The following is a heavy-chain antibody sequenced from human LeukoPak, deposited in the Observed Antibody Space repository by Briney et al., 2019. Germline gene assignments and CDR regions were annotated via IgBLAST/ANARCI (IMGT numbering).Heavy chain of an antibody. J-gene: IGHJ4*02. V-gene: IGHV1-46*01. CDR3: ARAGSYYPFDY. CDR2: INPSGGST. CDR1: GYTFTSYY. Sequence: GASLKVSCKASGYTFTSYYMHWVRQAPGQGLEWMGIINPSGGSTSYAQKFQGRVTMTRDTSTSTAYMELRSLRSDDTAVYYCARAGSYYPFDYWGQGTLVTVSS. D-gene: IGHD1-26*01.